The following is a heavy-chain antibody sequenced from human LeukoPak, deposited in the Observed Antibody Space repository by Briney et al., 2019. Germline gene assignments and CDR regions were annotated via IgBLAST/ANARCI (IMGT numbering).Heavy chain of an antibody. CDR2: ISGSGGST. J-gene: IGHJ4*02. Sequence: GGSLRLSCAASGFTFSSYAMSWVRQAPGKGLEWVSAISGSGGSTYYADSVKGRFTISRDNSKNTLYLQMNSLRAEDTAIYYCAKDPSPYSSSWNHFDYWGQGTLVTVSS. CDR3: AKDPSPYSSSWNHFDY. D-gene: IGHD6-13*01. CDR1: GFTFSSYA. V-gene: IGHV3-23*01.